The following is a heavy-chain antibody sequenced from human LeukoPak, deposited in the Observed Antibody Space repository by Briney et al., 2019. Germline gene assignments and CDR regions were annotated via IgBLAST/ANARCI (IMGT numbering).Heavy chain of an antibody. CDR1: GFNFNIYR. CDR3: AKGGEGEAGRLDY. CDR2: IRGDGTDI. V-gene: IGHV3-48*01. D-gene: IGHD6-19*01. J-gene: IGHJ4*02. Sequence: GGSLRLSYTASGFNFNIYRMNWVRQAPGKGLEWVSCIRGDGTDINYADSVKGRFTISRDNAENSVYLQMNSLRAEDTAVYYCAKGGEGEAGRLDYWGQGTLVTVSS.